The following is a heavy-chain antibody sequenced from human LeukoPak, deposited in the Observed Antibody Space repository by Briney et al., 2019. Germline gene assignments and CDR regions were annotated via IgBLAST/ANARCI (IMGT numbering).Heavy chain of an antibody. Sequence: GGSLRLSCAASGFTFSSYAMHWVRQAPGKGLEWVAVISYDGSYKYYADSVKSRFTISRDNSKNTLYLQMNSLRAEDTAVYYCARDGYYYDSSGYYYIDYWGQGTLVTVSS. J-gene: IGHJ4*02. CDR1: GFTFSSYA. D-gene: IGHD3-22*01. CDR2: ISYDGSYK. V-gene: IGHV3-30-3*01. CDR3: ARDGYYYDSSGYYYIDY.